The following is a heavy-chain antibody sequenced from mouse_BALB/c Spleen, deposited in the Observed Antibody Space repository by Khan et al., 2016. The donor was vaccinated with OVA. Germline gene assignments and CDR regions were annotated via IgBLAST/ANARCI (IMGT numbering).Heavy chain of an antibody. Sequence: VQLKQSGAELVKPGATVKLSCTASGFNFKDTYMHWLKQWPEQGLEWIGRIDPQTGNTKYDPKFQGKATITVDTSSNTAYLQLNSLTSEDTAVCYRARKVGYWGQGTTLTVSS. CDR1: GFNFKDTY. J-gene: IGHJ2*01. V-gene: IGHV14-3*02. CDR2: IDPQTGNT. CDR3: ARKVGY.